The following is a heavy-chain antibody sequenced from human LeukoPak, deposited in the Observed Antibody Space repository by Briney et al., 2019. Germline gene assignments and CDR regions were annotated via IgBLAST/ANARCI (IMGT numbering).Heavy chain of an antibody. CDR1: GGSISNSNYY. D-gene: IGHD5-24*01. CDR2: IYYSGNT. Sequence: PSETLSLTCTVSGGSISNSNYYWGWVRQPPGKGLEWIGTIYYSGNTYYNSSLKSRVTISVDTSKNQFSLRLSSVTAADTAVYFCMRHEEEDGYNAKPFDFWGQGTLVTVSS. V-gene: IGHV4-39*01. J-gene: IGHJ4*02. CDR3: MRHEEEDGYNAKPFDF.